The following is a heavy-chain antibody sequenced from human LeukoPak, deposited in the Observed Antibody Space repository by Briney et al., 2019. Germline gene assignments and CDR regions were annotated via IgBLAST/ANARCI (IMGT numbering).Heavy chain of an antibody. CDR1: GFTFSSYW. CDR2: IKQDGSEK. CDR3: AKDCLYDSPLPGAFDI. D-gene: IGHD3-22*01. Sequence: GGSLRLSCAASGFTFSSYWMSWVRQAPGKGLEWVANIKQDGSEKYYVDSVKGRFTISRDNSKNTLYLQMNSLRAEDTAVYYCAKDCLYDSPLPGAFDIWGQGTMVTVSS. V-gene: IGHV3-7*03. J-gene: IGHJ3*02.